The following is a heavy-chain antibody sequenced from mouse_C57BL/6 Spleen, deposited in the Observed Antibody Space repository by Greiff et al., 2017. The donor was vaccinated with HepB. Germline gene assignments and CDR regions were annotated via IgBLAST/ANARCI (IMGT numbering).Heavy chain of an antibody. CDR1: GYAFTNYL. V-gene: IGHV1-54*01. CDR2: INPGSGGT. Sequence: QVHVKQSGAELVRPGTSVKVSCKASGYAFTNYLIEWVKQRPGQGLEWIGVINPGSGGTNYNEKFKGKATLTADKSSSTAYMQLSSLTSEDSAVYFCAREGNGNHDYFDYWGQGTTLTVSS. CDR3: AREGNGNHDYFDY. D-gene: IGHD2-1*01. J-gene: IGHJ2*01.